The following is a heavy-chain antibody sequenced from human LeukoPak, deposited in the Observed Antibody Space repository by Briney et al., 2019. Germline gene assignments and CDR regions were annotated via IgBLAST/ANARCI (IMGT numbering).Heavy chain of an antibody. D-gene: IGHD6-19*01. Sequence: SETLSLTXTVSGGSIRSYYWSWIRQPPGKGLEWIGYIYRSGSTSYNPSLKSRVTISVDTSKNQFSLKVNSVTAADTAVYYCARRHSSGWFYYWGQGTLVTVSS. V-gene: IGHV4-59*08. CDR2: IYRSGST. CDR3: ARRHSSGWFYY. CDR1: GGSIRSYY. J-gene: IGHJ4*02.